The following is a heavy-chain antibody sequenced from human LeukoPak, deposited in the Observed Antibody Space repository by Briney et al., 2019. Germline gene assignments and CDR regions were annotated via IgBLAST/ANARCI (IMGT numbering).Heavy chain of an antibody. Sequence: GGSLRLSCAASGLTFSSYAMSRVRQAPGKGLEWVSAISGSGGSTYYADSVKGRFTISRDNAKNSLYLQMNSLRAEDTAVYYCARDLASSSIGAFDIWGQGTMVTVSS. CDR1: GLTFSSYA. CDR2: ISGSGGST. CDR3: ARDLASSSIGAFDI. J-gene: IGHJ3*02. D-gene: IGHD3-22*01. V-gene: IGHV3-23*01.